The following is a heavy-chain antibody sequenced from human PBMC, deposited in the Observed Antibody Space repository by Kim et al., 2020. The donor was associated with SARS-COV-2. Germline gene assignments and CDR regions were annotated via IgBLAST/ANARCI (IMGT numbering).Heavy chain of an antibody. Sequence: ASVTVSCKVSGYTLTELCMHWVRQAPGKGLEWMGGFDPEEGETIYAQKLQGRVTMTEDTSTDTAYMELSSLRSEDTAVYYFATALPMAVAGYYYYYGMDVWGQGPAVTVSS. CDR3: ATALPMAVAGYYYYYGMDV. D-gene: IGHD6-19*01. J-gene: IGHJ6*02. CDR2: FDPEEGET. CDR1: GYTLTELC. V-gene: IGHV1-24*01.